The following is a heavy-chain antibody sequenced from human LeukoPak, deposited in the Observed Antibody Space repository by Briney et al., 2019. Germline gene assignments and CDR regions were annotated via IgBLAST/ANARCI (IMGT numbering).Heavy chain of an antibody. V-gene: IGHV3-30*02. CDR3: AKVRAGYYDFWSGSLPGHDAFDI. CDR1: GFTFSSYG. Sequence: PGGSLRLPCAAYGFTFSSYGMHWVRQAPGKGLEGVAFIRYDGSNKYYADSVKGRFTISRDNSKNTLYLQMNSLRAEDTAVYYCAKVRAGYYDFWSGSLPGHDAFDIWGQGTMVTVSS. CDR2: IRYDGSNK. D-gene: IGHD3-3*01. J-gene: IGHJ3*02.